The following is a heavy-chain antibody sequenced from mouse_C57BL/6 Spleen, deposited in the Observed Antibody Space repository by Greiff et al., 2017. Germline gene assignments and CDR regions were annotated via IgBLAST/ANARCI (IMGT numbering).Heavy chain of an antibody. D-gene: IGHD3-2*02. Sequence: EVKLVESGGGLVQPKGSLKLSCAASGFSFNTYAMNWVRQAPGKGLEWVARIRSKSNNYATYYADSVKDRFTISRDDSESMLYLQMNNLKTEDTAMYYCVRHVSSGYFDYWGQGTTLTVSS. V-gene: IGHV10-1*01. CDR2: IRSKSNNYAT. J-gene: IGHJ2*01. CDR3: VRHVSSGYFDY. CDR1: GFSFNTYA.